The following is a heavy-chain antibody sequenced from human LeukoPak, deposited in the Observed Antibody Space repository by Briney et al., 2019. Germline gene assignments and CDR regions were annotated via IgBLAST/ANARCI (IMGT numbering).Heavy chain of an antibody. D-gene: IGHD6-6*01. V-gene: IGHV3-74*01. CDR1: GFTFSSYW. CDR3: ARGDEYSSSWVFDY. Sequence: GGSLRLSCAASGFTFSSYWMHWVRHAPGKGLVWVSRINSDGSSTSYADSVKGRFTISRDNAKNTLYLQMNSLRAEDTAVYYCARGDEYSSSWVFDYWGQGTLVTVSS. CDR2: INSDGSST. J-gene: IGHJ4*02.